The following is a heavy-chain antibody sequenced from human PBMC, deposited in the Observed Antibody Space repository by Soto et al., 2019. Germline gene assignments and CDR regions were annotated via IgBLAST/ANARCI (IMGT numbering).Heavy chain of an antibody. CDR2: IRSKAYGGTT. CDR3: TRSYYYDSSGYPDY. J-gene: IGHJ4*02. V-gene: IGHV3-49*04. Sequence: TGGTLRLFCTASGFTFGDYAMSWVRQAPGKGLEWVGFIRSKAYGGTTEYAASVKGRFTISRDDSKSIAYLQMNSLKTEATAVYYCTRSYYYDSSGYPDYWGQGTLVAVSS. D-gene: IGHD3-22*01. CDR1: GFTFGDYA.